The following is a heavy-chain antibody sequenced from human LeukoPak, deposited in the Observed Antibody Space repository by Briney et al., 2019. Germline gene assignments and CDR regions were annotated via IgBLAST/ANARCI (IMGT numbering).Heavy chain of an antibody. CDR1: GFTFSTFW. CDR3: ARERLYGASALDY. CDR2: IKEDGSEK. J-gene: IGHJ4*02. V-gene: IGHV3-7*01. Sequence: PGGSLRLSCATSGFTFSTFWMSWVRQAPGKGLERVANIKEDGSEKNYVDSVKGRFTISRDNAKNSLYLQMNSLRAEDTAVYYCARERLYGASALDYWGQGTLVTVSS. D-gene: IGHD4-17*01.